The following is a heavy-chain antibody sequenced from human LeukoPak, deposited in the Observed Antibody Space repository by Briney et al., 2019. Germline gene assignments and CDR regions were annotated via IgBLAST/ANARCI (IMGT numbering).Heavy chain of an antibody. J-gene: IGHJ4*02. Sequence: SQTLSLTCAISGDSVSSNSAAWNWIRQSPSRGLEWLGRTYYRSRWYKDYVVTLKSRITINPDTSKNQFSLKLSSVTAADTAVYYCARGLYLNGRVWGSYRRYYYFDYWGQGTLVTVSS. CDR3: ARGLYLNGRVWGSYRRYYYFDY. CDR1: GDSVSSNSAA. V-gene: IGHV6-1*01. D-gene: IGHD3-16*02. CDR2: TYYRSRWYK.